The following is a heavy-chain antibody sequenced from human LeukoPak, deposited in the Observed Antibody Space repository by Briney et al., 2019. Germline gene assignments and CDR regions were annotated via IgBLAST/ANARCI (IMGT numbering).Heavy chain of an antibody. Sequence: GASEKVSCKVSGYTLTELSMHWVRQAPGRGLEWMGGFDPEDGETIYAQKFQGRVTMTEDTSTDTAYMELSSLRSEDTAVYYCATDNVVAAAGTHYYYMDVWGKGTTVTVSS. CDR1: GYTLTELS. D-gene: IGHD6-13*01. J-gene: IGHJ6*03. CDR2: FDPEDGET. CDR3: ATDNVVAAAGTHYYYMDV. V-gene: IGHV1-24*01.